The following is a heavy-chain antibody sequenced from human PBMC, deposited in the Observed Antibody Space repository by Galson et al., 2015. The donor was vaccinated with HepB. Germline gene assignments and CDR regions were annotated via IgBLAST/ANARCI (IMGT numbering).Heavy chain of an antibody. J-gene: IGHJ6*03. CDR3: ARVLRYSFYMDV. D-gene: IGHD2-15*01. CDR2: IYYSGST. CDR1: GGSISSYY. Sequence: ETLSLTCTVSGGSISSYYWSWIRQPPGKGLEWIGYIYYSGSTNYNPSLKSRVTISVDTSKNQFSLKLSSVTAADTAVYYCARVLRYSFYMDVWGKGTTVTVSS. V-gene: IGHV4-59*01.